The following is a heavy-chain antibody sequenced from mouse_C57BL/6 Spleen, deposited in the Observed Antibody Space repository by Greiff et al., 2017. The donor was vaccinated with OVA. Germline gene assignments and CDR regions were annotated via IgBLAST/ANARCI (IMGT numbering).Heavy chain of an antibody. CDR2: IDPSDSYT. D-gene: IGHD4-1*01. CDR3: ARLLGRGY. CDR1: GYTFTSYW. Sequence: VQLQQSGAELVKPGASVKLSCKASGYTFTSYWMQWVKQRPGQGLEWIGEIDPSDSYTNYNQKFKGKATLTVDTSSSTAYMQLSSLTSEDSAVYYCARLLGRGYWGQGTTLTVSS. V-gene: IGHV1-50*01. J-gene: IGHJ2*01.